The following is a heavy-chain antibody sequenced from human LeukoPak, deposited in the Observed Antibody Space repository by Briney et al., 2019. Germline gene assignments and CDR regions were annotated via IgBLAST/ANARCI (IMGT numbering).Heavy chain of an antibody. Sequence: GGSLRPSCAASGFTFDDYAMHWVRQAPGKGLEWVSGISWNSGSIGYADSVKGRFTISRDNAKNSLCLQMNSLRAEDTALYYCAKASSGYYESLSSIDYWGQGTLVTVSS. CDR2: ISWNSGSI. CDR3: AKASSGYYESLSSIDY. CDR1: GFTFDDYA. V-gene: IGHV3-9*01. J-gene: IGHJ4*02. D-gene: IGHD3-22*01.